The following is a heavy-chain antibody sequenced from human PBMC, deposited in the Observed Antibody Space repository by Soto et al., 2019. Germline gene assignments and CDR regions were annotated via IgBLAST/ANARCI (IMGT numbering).Heavy chain of an antibody. CDR1: GFTFSGAA. Sequence: GGSLRLSCAVSGFTFSGAAIHWVRQAPGKGLEWIGRIRSKTNNYATAYADSVTGRFTLSRNDSSNTAYLQMNSLKTEDTAVYYCTTSPYWGPGTLLTVS. CDR2: IRSKTNNYAT. J-gene: IGHJ4*02. V-gene: IGHV3-73*01. CDR3: TTSPY.